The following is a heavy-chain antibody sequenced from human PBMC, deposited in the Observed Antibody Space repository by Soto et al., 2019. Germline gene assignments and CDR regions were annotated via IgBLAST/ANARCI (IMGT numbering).Heavy chain of an antibody. D-gene: IGHD3-22*01. J-gene: IGHJ4*02. V-gene: IGHV3-72*01. CDR3: VRATYFSDSSGYTRCLDY. CDR2: SRDKPQGYST. CDR1: GFTLSDHC. Sequence: GGSLRLSCAGSGFTLSDHCIDWVRQAPGKGLEWVGRSRDKPQGYSTAYAASVKGRFTTSRDESKNSAYLQMNSLKTEDTAVYYCVRATYFSDSSGYTRCLDYWGQGTLVTVSS.